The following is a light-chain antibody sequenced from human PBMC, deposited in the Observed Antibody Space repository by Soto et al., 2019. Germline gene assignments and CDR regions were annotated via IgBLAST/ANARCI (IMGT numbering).Light chain of an antibody. J-gene: IGLJ3*02. V-gene: IGLV2-11*01. Sequence: QSVLTQPASVSGSPGQSITISCTGTISDVGSYNYVSWYQQHPGKAPKLMIYDVSKRPSGVPDRFSGSKSGNTASLTISGLQAEDEADYYCCSYAGSWVFGGGTKLTVL. CDR1: ISDVGSYNY. CDR3: CSYAGSWV. CDR2: DVS.